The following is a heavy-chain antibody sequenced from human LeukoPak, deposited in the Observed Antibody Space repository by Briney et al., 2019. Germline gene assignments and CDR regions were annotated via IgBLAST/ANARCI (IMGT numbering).Heavy chain of an antibody. J-gene: IGHJ4*02. CDR2: ISGSGGNT. Sequence: PGGSLRLSCAASGFTFSSYAMSWVRQAPGKGLEWISTISGSGGNTYHADSVKGRFTISRDNSKNTLFLQMNSLRAEDTAVYYCAKATPLGRGWNFDYWGQGTLVTVSS. CDR3: AKATPLGRGWNFDY. D-gene: IGHD6-19*01. V-gene: IGHV3-23*01. CDR1: GFTFSSYA.